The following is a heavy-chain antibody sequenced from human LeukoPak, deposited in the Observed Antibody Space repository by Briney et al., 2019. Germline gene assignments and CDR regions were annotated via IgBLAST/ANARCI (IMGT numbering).Heavy chain of an antibody. CDR1: GCSITTTNW. V-gene: IGHV4-4*02. CDR2: VHLNGAT. CDR3: ARRGYSGSASYSFDY. D-gene: IGHD3-10*01. Sequence: SESLTLTCAVSGCSITTTNWWCWLRQPPGKLLEWIWKVHLNGATNYNPSLQSRVTISVDKSENQFSLRLNSVTAADTAVYYCARRGYSGSASYSFDYWGQGTLVTVSS. J-gene: IGHJ4*02.